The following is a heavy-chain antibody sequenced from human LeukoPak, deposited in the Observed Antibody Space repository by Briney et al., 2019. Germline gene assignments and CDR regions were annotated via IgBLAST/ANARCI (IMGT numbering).Heavy chain of an antibody. V-gene: IGHV3-48*01. CDR2: ISSGRPLI. CDR1: GFTFSSYS. J-gene: IGHJ6*03. Sequence: GGSQRLSCAASGFTFSSYSMNWVRQAPGKGLEWVSYISSGRPLIYYADSVKGRFTVSRDGAKSSLYLQMNSLRAEDSAVYYCARDGNRDGDMDVWGKGTTVTVSS. D-gene: IGHD1-26*01. CDR3: ARDGNRDGDMDV.